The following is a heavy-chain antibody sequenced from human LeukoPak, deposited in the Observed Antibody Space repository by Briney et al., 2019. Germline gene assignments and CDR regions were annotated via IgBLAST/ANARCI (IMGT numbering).Heavy chain of an antibody. CDR1: GFTFSSSW. Sequence: HPGGSLRLSCAASGFTFSSSWMNWARQARGKGLEWVANIKQGGSEKHYVDSVKGRFTISRDDATNSLYLQMNSLRIEDTAVYYCAREGQQSYGMDVWGQGTTVTVSS. CDR3: AREGQQSYGMDV. CDR2: IKQGGSEK. D-gene: IGHD6-13*01. V-gene: IGHV3-7*05. J-gene: IGHJ6*02.